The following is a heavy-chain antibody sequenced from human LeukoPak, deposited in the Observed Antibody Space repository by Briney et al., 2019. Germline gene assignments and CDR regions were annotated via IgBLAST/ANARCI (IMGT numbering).Heavy chain of an antibody. CDR3: ARTYINFSNYFDP. V-gene: IGHV4-38-2*02. J-gene: IGHJ5*02. Sequence: PSETLSLTCTVSGYSISNGYNWGWVRQPPGKGLECIGSISHTGSTYYNPSLESRVTISLDTSNNQFSLELSSVTAADTAVYYCARTYINFSNYFDPWGQGSLVTISS. D-gene: IGHD4-11*01. CDR2: ISHTGST. CDR1: GYSISNGYN.